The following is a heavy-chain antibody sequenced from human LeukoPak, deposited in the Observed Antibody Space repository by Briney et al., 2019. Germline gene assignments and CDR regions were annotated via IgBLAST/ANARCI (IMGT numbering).Heavy chain of an antibody. CDR1: GYTFTGYY. CDR2: INPNGGGT. CDR3: ARGVGVLWFGELSSPNWFDP. D-gene: IGHD3-10*01. V-gene: IGHV1-2*02. Sequence: GASVKVSCKASGYTFTGYYMHWVRQAPGQGLEWMGWINPNGGGTNYAQKFQGRVTMTRDMSTSTVYMELSSLRSDDTAVYYCARGVGVLWFGELSSPNWFDPWGQGTLVTVSS. J-gene: IGHJ5*02.